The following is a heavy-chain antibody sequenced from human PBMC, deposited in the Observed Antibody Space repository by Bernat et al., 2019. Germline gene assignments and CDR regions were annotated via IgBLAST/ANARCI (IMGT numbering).Heavy chain of an antibody. D-gene: IGHD1-26*01. Sequence: QVQLVESGGGVVQPGRSLRLSCAASGFTFSSYAMHWVRQAPGKGLEWVAVISYDGSNKYYADSVKGRFTISRDNSKNTLYLQMNSLRAEDTAVYYCARDGGESYHDEFDLWGRGTLVTVSS. J-gene: IGHJ2*01. CDR3: ARDGGESYHDEFDL. CDR2: ISYDGSNK. CDR1: GFTFSSYA. V-gene: IGHV3-30*01.